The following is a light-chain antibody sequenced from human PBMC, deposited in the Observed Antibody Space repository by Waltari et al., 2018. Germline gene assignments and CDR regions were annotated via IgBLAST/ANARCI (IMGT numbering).Light chain of an antibody. CDR1: QDISTW. CDR2: KATKVS. V-gene: IGKV1-5*03. CDR3: QQFDTYPWT. J-gene: IGKJ1*01. Sequence: DIQMTQSPSTVSASVGDRVTITCRAGQDISTWLAWYEQKPETAPKLLLYKATKVSTLEGGVPPRFSGSGSGTEFTLTISSLQPDDFATYYCQQFDTYPWTFGQGTKVEIK.